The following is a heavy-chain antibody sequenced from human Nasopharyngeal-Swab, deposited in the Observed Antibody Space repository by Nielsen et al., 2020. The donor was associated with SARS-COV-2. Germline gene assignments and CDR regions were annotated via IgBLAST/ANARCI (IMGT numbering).Heavy chain of an antibody. Sequence: GVSLKISCAASGFTFSSYGMHWVRQAPGKGLEWVAVISYDGSNKYYADSVKGRFTISRDNSKNTLYLQMNSLRAEDTAVYYCAKGRIAVAGPLDYWGQGTLVTVSS. J-gene: IGHJ4*02. V-gene: IGHV3-30*18. CDR3: AKGRIAVAGPLDY. D-gene: IGHD6-19*01. CDR2: ISYDGSNK. CDR1: GFTFSSYG.